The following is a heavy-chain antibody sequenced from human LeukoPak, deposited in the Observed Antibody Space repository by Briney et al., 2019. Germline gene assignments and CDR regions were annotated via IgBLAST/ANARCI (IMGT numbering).Heavy chain of an antibody. Sequence: SETLSLTCTVSGGSISSYYWSWIRQPPGKGLEWIAYIYYNGNTKYNPSLKSRVTISAGTSKNQFSLKVNSVTAADTAVYYCARLAAGPNTRYFDLWGRGTRVTVSS. CDR3: ARLAAGPNTRYFDL. CDR2: IYYNGNT. J-gene: IGHJ2*01. D-gene: IGHD6-6*01. CDR1: GGSISSYY. V-gene: IGHV4-59*01.